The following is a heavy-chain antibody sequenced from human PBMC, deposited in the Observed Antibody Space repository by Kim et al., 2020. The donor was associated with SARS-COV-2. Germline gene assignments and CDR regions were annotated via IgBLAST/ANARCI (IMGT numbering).Heavy chain of an antibody. V-gene: IGHV3-48*02. J-gene: IGHJ4*02. CDR2: ISSSSTI. CDR1: GFTFSSYS. CDR3: ARGRNRYCSGGSCSGSDY. Sequence: GGSLRLSCAASGFTFSSYSMNWVRQAPGKGLEWVSYISSSSTIYYADSVKGRFTISRDNAKNSLYLQMNSLRDEDTAVYYCARGRNRYCSGGSCSGSDYWGQGTLVTVSS. D-gene: IGHD2-15*01.